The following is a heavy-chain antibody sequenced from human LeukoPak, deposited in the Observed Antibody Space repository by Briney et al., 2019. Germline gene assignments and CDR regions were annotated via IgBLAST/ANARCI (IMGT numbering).Heavy chain of an antibody. CDR1: GFTFDDYA. CDR2: ISWNSGSI. V-gene: IGHV3-9*01. Sequence: GRSLSLSCAASGFTFDDYAMHWVRQAPGKGLEWVSGISWNSGSIGYADSVKGRFTISRDNAKNSLYLQMNSLRAEDTALYYCAKDKERDGYYMGLDVWGKGTTVTVSS. CDR3: AKDKERDGYYMGLDV. J-gene: IGHJ6*04. D-gene: IGHD5-24*01.